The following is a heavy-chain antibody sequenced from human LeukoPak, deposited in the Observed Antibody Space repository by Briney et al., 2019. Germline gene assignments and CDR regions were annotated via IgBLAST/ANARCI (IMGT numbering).Heavy chain of an antibody. CDR3: ALAFRDSSGYYY. J-gene: IGHJ4*02. CDR1: GGTFSSYA. Sequence: SVKVSCKASGGTFSSYAISWVRQAPGQGLDWMGGIIPIFGTANYAQKFQGRVTITTDESTSTAYMELSSLRSEDTAVYYCALAFRDSSGYYYWGQGTLVTVSS. CDR2: IIPIFGTA. V-gene: IGHV1-69*05. D-gene: IGHD3-22*01.